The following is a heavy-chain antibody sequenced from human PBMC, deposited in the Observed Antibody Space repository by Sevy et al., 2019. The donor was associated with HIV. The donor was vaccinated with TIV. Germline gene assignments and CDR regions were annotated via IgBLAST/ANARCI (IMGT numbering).Heavy chain of an antibody. V-gene: IGHV1-24*01. CDR3: ASVGYYDSTAHKQDLGGY. J-gene: IGHJ4*02. Sequence: ASVKVSCKVSGNTLSDLSMHLVRQSPGKGFEWIGGFDPEDGEPIYARKFQGRVTVTEDTSTDTAYMELSSLRSEDTAVYYCASVGYYDSTAHKQDLGGYWGQGTLITVSS. CDR1: GNTLSDLS. D-gene: IGHD3-16*01. CDR2: FDPEDGEP.